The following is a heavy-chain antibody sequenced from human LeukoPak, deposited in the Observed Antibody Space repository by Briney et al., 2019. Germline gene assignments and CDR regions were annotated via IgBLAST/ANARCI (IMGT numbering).Heavy chain of an antibody. V-gene: IGHV1-3*01. CDR2: INAGNGNT. D-gene: IGHD1-26*01. J-gene: IGHJ4*02. CDR1: GYTFTSYA. Sequence: ASVKVSGKASGYTFTSYAMHWVRQAPGQRLEWMGWINAGNGNTKYSQKFQGRVTITRDTSASTAYMELSSLRSEDTAVYYCARAWVGGRIDYWGQGTLVTVSS. CDR3: ARAWVGGRIDY.